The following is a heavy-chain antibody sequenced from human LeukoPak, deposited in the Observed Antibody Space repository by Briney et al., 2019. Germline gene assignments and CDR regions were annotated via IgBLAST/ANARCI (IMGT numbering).Heavy chain of an antibody. CDR3: ARGLALRGYTN. D-gene: IGHD5-12*01. CDR1: GGSFSGYY. CDR2: ISHSGST. Sequence: SETLSLTCAVYGGSFSGYYWSWIRQPPGKGLEWIGEISHSGSTNYNPSLKSRVTISVDTSKNQFSLKLSSVTAADTAVYYCARGLALRGYTNWGQGTLVTVSS. V-gene: IGHV4-34*01. J-gene: IGHJ4*02.